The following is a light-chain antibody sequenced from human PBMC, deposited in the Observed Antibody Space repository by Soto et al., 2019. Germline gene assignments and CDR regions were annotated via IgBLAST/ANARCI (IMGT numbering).Light chain of an antibody. J-gene: IGLJ2*01. Sequence: QSVLTQPPSVSAAPGQKVTISCSGSSSNLGNNYVSWYQRLPGTAPKLLIYDDSERPPGIPDRFSGSKSGSSATLGISGLQPGDEADSYCGTWESSLTAVVFGGGTKVTVL. CDR1: SSNLGNNY. V-gene: IGLV1-51*01. CDR2: DDS. CDR3: GTWESSLTAVV.